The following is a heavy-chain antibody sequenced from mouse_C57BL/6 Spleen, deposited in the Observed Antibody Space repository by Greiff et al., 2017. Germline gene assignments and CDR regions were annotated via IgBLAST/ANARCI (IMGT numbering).Heavy chain of an antibody. J-gene: IGHJ3*01. CDR1: GFNIKDDY. CDR2: IDPGNGDT. CDR3: TTFGYFAY. D-gene: IGHD2-2*01. V-gene: IGHV14-4*01. Sequence: VQLQQSGAELVRPGASVKLSCTASGFNIKDDYMHWVKQRPEQGLEWIGWIDPGNGDTEYASKFQGKATITADTSSNTAYLQLSSLTSEDTAVYYCTTFGYFAYGGQGTLVTVSA.